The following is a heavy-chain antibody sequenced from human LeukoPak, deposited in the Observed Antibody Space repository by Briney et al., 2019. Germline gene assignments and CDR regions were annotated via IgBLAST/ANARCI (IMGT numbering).Heavy chain of an antibody. V-gene: IGHV4-59*07. CDR3: ARGTTRYTTTYCFDY. Sequence: SDTLSLTCTVSGTSISNYYWRWSRPPPGKGLEWIGSIYYSGDTNYNPSLKSRVTMSVDTSKNQFSLKLSSLTAADTAVFYCARGTTRYTTTYCFDYWGQGTLVTVSS. J-gene: IGHJ4*02. CDR1: GTSISNYY. CDR2: IYYSGDT. D-gene: IGHD2-2*02.